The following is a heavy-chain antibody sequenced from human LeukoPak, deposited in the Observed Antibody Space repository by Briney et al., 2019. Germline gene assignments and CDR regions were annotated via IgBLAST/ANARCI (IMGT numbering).Heavy chain of an antibody. CDR1: GASISSQY. J-gene: IGHJ4*02. D-gene: IGHD5-24*01. V-gene: IGHV4-59*11. Sequence: SETLSLTCTVSGASISSQYWSWIRQPPGKGLEWIGFIHYSGSTNYNPSLRSRVTLSIDTSKSQFSLKLSSVTAADTAVYYCARATHMATPFDYWGQGTLVTVSS. CDR3: ARATHMATPFDY. CDR2: IHYSGST.